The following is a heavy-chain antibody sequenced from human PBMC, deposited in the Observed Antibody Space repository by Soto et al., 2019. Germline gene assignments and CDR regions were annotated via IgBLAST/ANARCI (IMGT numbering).Heavy chain of an antibody. D-gene: IGHD6-13*01. J-gene: IGHJ4*02. CDR3: ARYSSRGYGFAY. Sequence: PTATLPLTCAVSGGSISSSDWWSWVRQPPWKGLELIGEIYHSGSTNYNPSLKSRVTISVDESKNQFSLNLSSVTAADTAVYYCARYSSRGYGFAYVGQVSRVTV. CDR2: IYHSGST. CDR1: GGSISSSDW. V-gene: IGHV4-4*02.